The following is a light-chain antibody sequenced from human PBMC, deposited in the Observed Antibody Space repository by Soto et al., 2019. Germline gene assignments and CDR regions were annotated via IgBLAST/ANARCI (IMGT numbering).Light chain of an antibody. Sequence: QPVLTQSPSASASLEASVKLTCTLSSGHSSYAIAWHQQQPEKGPRYLMKLNSDGSHSKGDVIPDRFSGSSSGAERYLTITSLQSDDEADYYCQTWGSGPVVFGGGTKLTVL. J-gene: IGLJ2*01. CDR1: SGHSSYA. V-gene: IGLV4-69*01. CDR3: QTWGSGPVV. CDR2: LNSDGSH.